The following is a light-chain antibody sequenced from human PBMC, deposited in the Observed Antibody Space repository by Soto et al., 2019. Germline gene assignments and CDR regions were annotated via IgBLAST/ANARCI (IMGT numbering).Light chain of an antibody. V-gene: IGKV1-12*01. Sequence: DIQMTQSPSSVSASVGDRVTITCRASRDIGDRLAWFRHKPGKAPQLLMQTASTLVTETPSRFRGSGSGRYLVLTINNLQPEDFATYYCLHASTFHRTVGQWTKVDI. CDR3: LHASTFHRT. CDR1: RDIGDR. CDR2: TAS. J-gene: IGKJ1*01.